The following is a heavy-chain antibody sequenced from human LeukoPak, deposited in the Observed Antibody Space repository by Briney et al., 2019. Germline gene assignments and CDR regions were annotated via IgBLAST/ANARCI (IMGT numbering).Heavy chain of an antibody. D-gene: IGHD6-19*01. CDR3: ARALIAVAGTRFRGNWFXP. CDR2: ISAYNGNT. V-gene: IGHV1-18*01. J-gene: IGHJ5*02. Sequence: VRQAPGXGLEWMGWISAYNGNTNCAQKLQGRVTMTTDTSTTTAYMELRSLRSDDTAVYYCARALIAVAGTRFRGNWFXPWGXXT.